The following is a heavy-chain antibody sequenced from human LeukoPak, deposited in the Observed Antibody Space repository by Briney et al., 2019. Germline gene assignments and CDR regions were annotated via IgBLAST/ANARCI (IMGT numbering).Heavy chain of an antibody. J-gene: IGHJ3*02. CDR1: GGSISSSSYY. Sequence: PSETLSLTCTVSGGSISSSSYYWGWIPQPPGKGLDWIGSIYYSGSTYYNPSLKSRVTISVDTSKNQFSLKLSSVAAADTAVYYCARENTMVRGAFDAFDIWGQGTMVTVSS. CDR2: IYYSGST. CDR3: ARENTMVRGAFDAFDI. D-gene: IGHD3-10*01. V-gene: IGHV4-39*07.